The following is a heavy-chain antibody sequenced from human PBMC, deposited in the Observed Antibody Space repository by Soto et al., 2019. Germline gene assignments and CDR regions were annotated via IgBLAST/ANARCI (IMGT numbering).Heavy chain of an antibody. J-gene: IGHJ4*02. D-gene: IGHD5-18*01. V-gene: IGHV3-11*01. Sequence: GGSLRLSCAASGFTFSDYYMSWIRQAPGKGLEWVSYISSSGSTIYYADSVKGRFTISRDNAKNSLYLQMNSLRAEDTAVYYCARVDIAMVQYYFDYWGQGTLVTVSS. CDR3: ARVDIAMVQYYFDY. CDR2: ISSSGSTI. CDR1: GFTFSDYY.